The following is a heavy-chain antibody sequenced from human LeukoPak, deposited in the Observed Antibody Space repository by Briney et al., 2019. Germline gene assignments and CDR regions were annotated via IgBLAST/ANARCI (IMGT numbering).Heavy chain of an antibody. CDR3: GKDPGSSSWDDPLGY. CDR2: FLSDGSRT. V-gene: IGHV3-74*01. D-gene: IGHD6-13*01. CDR1: GFTFSSYW. Sequence: GGSLRLSCAASGFTFSSYWMHWVRQGPGKGLVWVSRFLSDGSRTTYADSVKGRFTISGDNAKNTLYLQMDGLRPEDTAMYYCGKDPGSSSWDDPLGYWGQGTLVTVSS. J-gene: IGHJ4*02.